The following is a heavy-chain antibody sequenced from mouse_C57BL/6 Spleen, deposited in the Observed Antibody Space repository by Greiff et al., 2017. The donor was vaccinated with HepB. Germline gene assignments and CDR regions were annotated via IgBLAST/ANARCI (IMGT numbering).Heavy chain of an antibody. J-gene: IGHJ4*01. CDR3: TTSVLRRDYAMDY. CDR1: GFNIKDDY. Sequence: EVQLQQSGAELVRPGASVKLSCTASGFNIKDDYMHWVKQRPEQGLEWIGWIDPENGDTEYASKFQGKATITADTSSNTAYLQLSSLTSEDTAVYYCTTSVLRRDYAMDYWGQGTSVTVSS. CDR2: IDPENGDT. V-gene: IGHV14-4*01. D-gene: IGHD1-2*01.